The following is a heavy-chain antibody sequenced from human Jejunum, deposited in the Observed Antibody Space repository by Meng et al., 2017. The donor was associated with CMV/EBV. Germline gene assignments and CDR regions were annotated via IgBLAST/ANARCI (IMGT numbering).Heavy chain of an antibody. Sequence: PSVFSFSAYSMTWVRQAPGKGLEWIAYISTTGTRVDYADSVKGRFTISRDHAKNSLSLQMHSLRVEDTATYFCAKVGSRYYFESWGQGLLVTVSS. CDR1: VFSFSAYS. J-gene: IGHJ4*02. CDR2: ISTTGTRV. CDR3: AKVGSRYYFES. D-gene: IGHD3-10*01. V-gene: IGHV3-48*04.